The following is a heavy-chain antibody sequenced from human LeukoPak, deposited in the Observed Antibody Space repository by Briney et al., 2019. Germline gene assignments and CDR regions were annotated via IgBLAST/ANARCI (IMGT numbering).Heavy chain of an antibody. V-gene: IGHV3-30*02. Sequence: PGGSLRLSCAASGFTFSSYGMHWVRQAPGKGLEWVAFIRYDGSNKYYADSVKGRFTISRDNSKNTLYLQMNSLRAEDTAVYYCAKDEWSFEASSTSCYDYWGQGTLVTVSS. CDR1: GFTFSSYG. CDR3: AKDEWSFEASSTSCYDY. D-gene: IGHD2-2*01. J-gene: IGHJ4*02. CDR2: IRYDGSNK.